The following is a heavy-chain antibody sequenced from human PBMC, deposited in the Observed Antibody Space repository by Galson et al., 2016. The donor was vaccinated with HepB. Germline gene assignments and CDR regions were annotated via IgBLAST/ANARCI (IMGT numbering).Heavy chain of an antibody. V-gene: IGHV1-18*01. CDR3: ARDIVLMVFSADYYYYGMGV. CDR2: ISGYNGNT. CDR1: GYTFTSYG. D-gene: IGHD2-8*01. Sequence: SGYTFTSYGISWVRLAPGQGLEWMGWISGYNGNTNYARRFQGRVTLTTNTSTSTTYMELRSLRSDDTAVYYCARDIVLMVFSADYYYYGMGVWGQGTTVTVSS. J-gene: IGHJ6*02.